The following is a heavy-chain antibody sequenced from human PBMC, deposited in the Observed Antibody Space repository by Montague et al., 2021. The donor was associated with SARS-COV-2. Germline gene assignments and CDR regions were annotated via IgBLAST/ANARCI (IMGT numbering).Heavy chain of an antibody. J-gene: IGHJ6*02. CDR1: GGSFSGYY. CDR3: ARGPVAATGYYYGMDV. V-gene: IGHV4-34*01. CDR2: IHHSGST. D-gene: IGHD6-19*01. Sequence: SETLSLTCAVYGGSFSGYYWTWTRQSPGKGLEWIGEIHHSGSTSYNPSLKSRVTISVDTSKNQLSLKLSSVTAADTAVYYCARGPVAATGYYYGMDVWGQGTTVTVSS.